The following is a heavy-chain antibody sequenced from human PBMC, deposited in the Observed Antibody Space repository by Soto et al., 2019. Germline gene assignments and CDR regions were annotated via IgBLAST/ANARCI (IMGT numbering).Heavy chain of an antibody. V-gene: IGHV3-23*01. CDR2: INGSGGST. CDR3: AKDGAYSLDY. J-gene: IGHJ4*02. Sequence: GGSLRLSCAASGITFSSYAVSWVRQAPGKGLEWVSAINGSGGSTHYADSVKGRFTISRDNSKNTLFLQMNSLRVEDTAVYYCAKDGAYSLDYWGQGTLVTVS. D-gene: IGHD2-15*01. CDR1: GITFSSYA.